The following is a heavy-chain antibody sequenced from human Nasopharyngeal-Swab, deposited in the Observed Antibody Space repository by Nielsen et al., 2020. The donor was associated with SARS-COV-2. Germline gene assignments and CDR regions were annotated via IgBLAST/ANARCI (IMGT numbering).Heavy chain of an antibody. CDR1: GYTFTDYY. J-gene: IGHJ6*02. D-gene: IGHD6-13*01. V-gene: IGHV1-2*06. Sequence: ASVKVSCKASGYTFTDYYMHWVRQAPGQGLEWMGRINPNSGGTNYAQKFQGRVTMTRDTSISTAYMELSRLRSDDTAVYYCARGSSSWNYYGMDVWGQGTTVTVSS. CDR2: INPNSGGT. CDR3: ARGSSSWNYYGMDV.